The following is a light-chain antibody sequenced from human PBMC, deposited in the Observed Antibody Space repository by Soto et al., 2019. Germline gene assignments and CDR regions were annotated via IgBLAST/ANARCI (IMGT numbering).Light chain of an antibody. CDR1: QSVSSY. CDR2: DAS. V-gene: IGKV3-11*01. CDR3: QQRSNWPLMFT. J-gene: IGKJ2*01. Sequence: EIVLTQSPATLSLSPGERATLSCRASQSVSSYLAWYQQKPGQAPRLLIYDASNRATGIPARFSGSGSGTDFTLTISSLEPEDFAVYYCQQRSNWPLMFTFGQGPKLEIK.